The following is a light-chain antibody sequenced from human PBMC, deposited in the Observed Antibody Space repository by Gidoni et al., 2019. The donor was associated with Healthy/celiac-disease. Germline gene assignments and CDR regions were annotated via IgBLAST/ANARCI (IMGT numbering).Light chain of an antibody. V-gene: IGKV2-28*01. CDR1: QSLLHSNGYNY. CDR2: LGS. Sequence: DIVMTQSPLSLPVTPGEPASISCRSSQSLLHSNGYNYVDWYLQKPGQSPQLLIYLGSNRASGVPDRFSGSGAGTDFTLKISRVEAEDVGVYYCMQALQTPPGTFXPXTKVXIK. J-gene: IGKJ3*01. CDR3: MQALQTPPGT.